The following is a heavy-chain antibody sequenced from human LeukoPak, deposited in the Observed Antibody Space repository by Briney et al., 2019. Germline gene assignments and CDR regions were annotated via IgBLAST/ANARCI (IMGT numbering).Heavy chain of an antibody. CDR2: IRSKAYGGTT. J-gene: IGHJ4*02. Sequence: PGRSLRLSCTASGFTFGDYAMSWFRQAPGKGLEWVGFIRSKAYGGTTEYAASVKGRFTISRDDSKSIAYLQMNSLNTEDTAVYYCTRPYYYDSSGYYGTDYWGQGTLVTVSS. D-gene: IGHD3-22*01. CDR1: GFTFGDYA. V-gene: IGHV3-49*03. CDR3: TRPYYYDSSGYYGTDY.